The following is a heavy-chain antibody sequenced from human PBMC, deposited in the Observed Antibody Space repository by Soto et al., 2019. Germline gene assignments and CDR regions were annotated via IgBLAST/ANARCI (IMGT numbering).Heavy chain of an antibody. Sequence: GGSLRLSCAASGFTFSSYGMHWVRQAPGKGLEWVAVIWYDGSNKYYADSVKGRFTMSRDNFKNTLYLQMNSLGAEGTAVYCCARGEDSPTDPFDYWGQGTLVTVSS. V-gene: IGHV3-33*01. CDR1: GFTFSSYG. CDR2: IWYDGSNK. D-gene: IGHD4-17*01. J-gene: IGHJ4*02. CDR3: ARGEDSPTDPFDY.